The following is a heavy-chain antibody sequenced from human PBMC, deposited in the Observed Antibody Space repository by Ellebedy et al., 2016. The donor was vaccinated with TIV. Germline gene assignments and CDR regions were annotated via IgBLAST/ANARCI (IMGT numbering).Heavy chain of an antibody. Sequence: AASVKVSCKASGYTFTSYGISWVRQAPGQGLEWMGWISAYNGNTNYAQKLQGRVTMTTDTSTSTAYMELRSLRSDDTAVYYCARLDYYYYYGMDVWGQGTTVTVSS. CDR1: GYTFTSYG. CDR2: ISAYNGNT. V-gene: IGHV1-18*04. J-gene: IGHJ6*02. CDR3: ARLDYYYYYGMDV.